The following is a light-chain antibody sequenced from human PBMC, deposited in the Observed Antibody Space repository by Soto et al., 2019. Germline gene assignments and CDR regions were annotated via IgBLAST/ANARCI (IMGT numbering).Light chain of an antibody. CDR3: QQYHDCPPVS. Sequence: EVVMTQSPATLSVSPGERATLSCRASQSVTGNLAWYQQKPGQAPRLLIYGSSTRTTGIPARCSGSGSGTEFTLTISSLQSEDFSVYYCQQYHDCPPVSCGQGTRLEIK. J-gene: IGKJ5*01. CDR2: GSS. V-gene: IGKV3-15*01. CDR1: QSVTGN.